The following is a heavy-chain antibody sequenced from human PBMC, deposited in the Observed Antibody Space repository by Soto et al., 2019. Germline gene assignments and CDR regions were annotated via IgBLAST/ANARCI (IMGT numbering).Heavy chain of an antibody. CDR2: ISYDGSNK. CDR3: ARVAILRKNGMDV. J-gene: IGHJ6*02. V-gene: IGHV3-30-3*01. CDR1: GFTFSSYA. D-gene: IGHD3-16*01. Sequence: GGSLRLSCAASGFTFSSYAMHWVRQAPGKGLEWVAVISYDGSNKYYADSVKGRFTISRDNSKNTLYLQMNSLRAEDTAVYYCARVAILRKNGMDVWGQGTTVTVSS.